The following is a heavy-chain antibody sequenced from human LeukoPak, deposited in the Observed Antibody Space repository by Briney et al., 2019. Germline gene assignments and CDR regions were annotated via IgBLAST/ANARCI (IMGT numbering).Heavy chain of an antibody. CDR3: ARGPPEDTSSGY. CDR1: GYSFTTYD. D-gene: IGHD3-22*01. J-gene: IGHJ4*02. V-gene: IGHV1-8*01. CDR2: IRPKKSDT. Sequence: GASVKVSCKASGYSFTTYDINWVRQAPGQGLEWMGWIRPKKSDTGYARKFQDRVTLTWNICTDTAYMELNSLTAEDTAVYFCARGPPEDTSSGYWGQGALVTVFS.